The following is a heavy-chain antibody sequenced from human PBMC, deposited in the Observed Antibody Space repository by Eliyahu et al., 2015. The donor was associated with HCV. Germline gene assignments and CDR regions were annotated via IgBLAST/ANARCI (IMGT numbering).Heavy chain of an antibody. V-gene: IGHV1-69*04. J-gene: IGHJ6*02. CDR3: AREGGRVWELPRPDYYYYGMDV. D-gene: IGHD1-26*01. CDR2: IIPIFGIA. CDR1: GGTFSSYA. Sequence: QVQLVQSGAEVKKPGSSVKVSCKASGGTFSSYAISWVRQAPGQGLEWMGRIIPIFGIANYAQKFQGRVTITADKSTSTAYMELSSLRSEDTAVYYCAREGGRVWELPRPDYYYYGMDVWGQGTTVTVSS.